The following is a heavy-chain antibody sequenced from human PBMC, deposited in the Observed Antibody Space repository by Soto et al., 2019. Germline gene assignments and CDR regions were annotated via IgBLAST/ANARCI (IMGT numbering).Heavy chain of an antibody. CDR1: GYIFTAYS. CDR3: AKDTYCSSTSCYGYYYYGMDV. D-gene: IGHD2-2*01. J-gene: IGHJ6*02. V-gene: IGHV1-46*01. CDR2: VNPSGGST. Sequence: ASVKVSCKASGYIFTAYSMHWVRQAPVQGLEWMGVVNPSGGSTNYAQKFQGRITMTRDTSTSTVYMDLSSLTSEDTALYYCAKDTYCSSTSCYGYYYYGMDVWGQGTTVTVSS.